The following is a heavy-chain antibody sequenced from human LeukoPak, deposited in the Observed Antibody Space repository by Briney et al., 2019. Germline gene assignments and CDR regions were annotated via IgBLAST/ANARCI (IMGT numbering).Heavy chain of an antibody. CDR3: AGASNYYYYYYMDV. CDR2: IKQDGSEK. Sequence: GGSLRLSCAASGFTFSSYWMSWVRQAPGKGLEWVANIKQDGSEKYYVDSVKGRFTISRDNAKNSLYLQMNSLRAEDTAVYYCAGASNYYYYYYMDVWGKGTTVTVSS. J-gene: IGHJ6*03. V-gene: IGHV3-7*01. CDR1: GFTFSSYW.